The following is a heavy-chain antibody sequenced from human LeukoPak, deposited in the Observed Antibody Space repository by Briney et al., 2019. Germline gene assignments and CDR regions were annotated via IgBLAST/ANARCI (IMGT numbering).Heavy chain of an antibody. Sequence: SETLSLTCNASGGSISSYYWSWIRQPPGKGLEWIGYTYYSGSTDYNPSLKSRVTMSVDTSKNHFSLKLSSVTAADTAVYYCARHGSNYFNGMDVWGQGTTVTVSS. V-gene: IGHV4-59*08. CDR2: TYYSGST. CDR3: ARHGSNYFNGMDV. D-gene: IGHD5-12*01. J-gene: IGHJ6*02. CDR1: GGSISSYY.